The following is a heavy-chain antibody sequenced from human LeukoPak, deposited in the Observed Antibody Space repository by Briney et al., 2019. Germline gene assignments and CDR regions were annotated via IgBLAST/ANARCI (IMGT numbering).Heavy chain of an antibody. CDR3: AGTVGRYSYWFDP. CDR1: GYSFTSYW. CDR2: IYPGDSDT. D-gene: IGHD1-1*01. V-gene: IGHV5-51*01. J-gene: IGHJ5*02. Sequence: GESLKISCKGSGYSFTSYWIGWVRQMPGKGLEWMGIIYPGDSDTRYSPSFQGQVTISADKSISTAYLQWSSLKASDTAVYYCAGTVGRYSYWFDPWGQGTLVTVSS.